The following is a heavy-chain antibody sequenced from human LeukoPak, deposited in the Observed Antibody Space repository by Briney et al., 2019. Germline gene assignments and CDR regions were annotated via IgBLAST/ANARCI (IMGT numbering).Heavy chain of an antibody. D-gene: IGHD3-22*01. CDR3: ARDLGVHYYDSSGSYEGY. Sequence: GASVKVSCKASGYTFTSYAMNWVRQAPGQGLEWMGWINTNTGNPTYAQGFTGRFVFSLDTSVSTAYLQISSLKAEDTAVYYCARDLGVHYYDSSGSYEGYWGQGTLVTVSS. V-gene: IGHV7-4-1*02. CDR2: INTNTGNP. J-gene: IGHJ4*02. CDR1: GYTFTSYA.